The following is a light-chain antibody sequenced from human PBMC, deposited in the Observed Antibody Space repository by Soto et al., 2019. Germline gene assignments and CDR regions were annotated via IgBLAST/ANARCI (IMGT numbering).Light chain of an antibody. CDR1: QDISNY. CDR2: DAS. V-gene: IGKV1-33*01. CDR3: QQYDNLTPLT. J-gene: IGKJ4*01. Sequence: DIQMTQSPSSLSASVGDRVTITCQASQDISNYLNWYQQKPGKAPKLLIYDASNLETGVPSRFSGSGSGTDFTFTISSLQTEDIATYYCQQYDNLTPLTFGGGNKVEIK.